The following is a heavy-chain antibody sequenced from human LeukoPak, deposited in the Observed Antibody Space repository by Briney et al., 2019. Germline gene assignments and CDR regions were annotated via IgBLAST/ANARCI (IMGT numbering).Heavy chain of an antibody. CDR1: GGSISSYY. V-gene: IGHV4-59*08. Sequence: SETLSLTCTVSGGSISSYYWSWIRQPPGKGLEWIGYIYYSGSTDYNPSLKSRVTISVDTSKNQFSLKLSSVTAADTAVYYCARKIGGAWDYWGQGTLVTVSS. CDR3: ARKIGGAWDY. J-gene: IGHJ4*02. CDR2: IYYSGST. D-gene: IGHD3-16*01.